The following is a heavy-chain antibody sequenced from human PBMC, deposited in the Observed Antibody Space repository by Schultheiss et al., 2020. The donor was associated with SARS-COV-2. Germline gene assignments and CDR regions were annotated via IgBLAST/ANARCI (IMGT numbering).Heavy chain of an antibody. CDR3: ARHEQNWFDP. CDR1: GGSISSSNW. V-gene: IGHV4-4*02. CDR2: MYHSGST. Sequence: SETLSLTCAVSGGSISSSNWWSWVRQPPGKGLEWIGSMYHSGSTNYNPSLKSRVTISVDTSKNQFSLKLSSVTAAETAVYYCARHEQNWFDPWGQGTLVTVSS. J-gene: IGHJ5*02.